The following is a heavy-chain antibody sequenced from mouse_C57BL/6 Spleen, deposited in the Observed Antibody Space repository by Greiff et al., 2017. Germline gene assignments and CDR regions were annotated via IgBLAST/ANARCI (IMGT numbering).Heavy chain of an antibody. CDR1: GFTFSDYG. V-gene: IGHV5-17*01. Sequence: EVMLVESGGGLVKPGGSLKLSCAASGFTFSDYGMHWVRQAPEKGLEWVAYISSGSSTIYYADTVKGRFTISRDNAKNTLFLQMTSLRSEDTAMYYCARRAYYYGSSYGNFDYWGQGTTLTVSS. J-gene: IGHJ2*01. CDR2: ISSGSSTI. CDR3: ARRAYYYGSSYGNFDY. D-gene: IGHD1-1*01.